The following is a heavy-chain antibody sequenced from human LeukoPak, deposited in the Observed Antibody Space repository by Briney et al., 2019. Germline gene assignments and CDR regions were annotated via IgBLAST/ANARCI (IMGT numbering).Heavy chain of an antibody. Sequence: GGSLRLSCAASGFTFSSYAMSWVRQAPGKGLEWASAISGSGGSTYYADSVKGRFTISRDNSKNTLYLQMNSLRAEDTAVYYCAKGLYYLTGYYDYWGQGTLVTVSS. V-gene: IGHV3-23*01. CDR2: ISGSGGST. CDR1: GFTFSSYA. CDR3: AKGLYYLTGYYDY. D-gene: IGHD3-9*01. J-gene: IGHJ4*02.